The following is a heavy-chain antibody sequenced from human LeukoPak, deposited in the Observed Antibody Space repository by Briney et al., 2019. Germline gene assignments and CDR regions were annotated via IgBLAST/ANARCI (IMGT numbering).Heavy chain of an antibody. J-gene: IGHJ5*02. CDR1: GGTFNSSG. V-gene: IGHV1-69*13. Sequence: ASVKVSCKASGGTFNSSGISWVRQAPGQGLEWMGGIISFFGAAHYIQKFQGRLTITADESTSTAYMELSSLTSEDTAVYYCTRDPSVDYDLLSHWFDPWGQGTLVTVSS. CDR3: TRDPSVDYDLLSHWFDP. D-gene: IGHD3-9*01. CDR2: IISFFGAA.